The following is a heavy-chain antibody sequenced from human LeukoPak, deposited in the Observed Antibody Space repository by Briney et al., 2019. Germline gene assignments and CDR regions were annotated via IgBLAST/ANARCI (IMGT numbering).Heavy chain of an antibody. CDR2: IKEDGSEK. CDR1: GFTFNNYW. CDR3: ASSRGWYAFDI. Sequence: GGSLRLSCAASGFTFNNYWMIWVRQAPGKGLEWVANIKEDGSEKYFVDSVKGRFTFTRDNAQNSLYVQMNRLRVGDTAVYYCASSRGWYAFDIWGQGTMVTVSS. J-gene: IGHJ3*02. V-gene: IGHV3-7*01. D-gene: IGHD2-15*01.